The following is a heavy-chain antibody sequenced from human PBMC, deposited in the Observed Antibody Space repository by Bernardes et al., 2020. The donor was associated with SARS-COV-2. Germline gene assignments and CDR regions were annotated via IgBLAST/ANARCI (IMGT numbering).Heavy chain of an antibody. CDR2: INHSGST. J-gene: IGHJ5*02. D-gene: IGHD2-15*01. Sequence: SEPLSLTCAVYGGSFSGYYWSWIRQPPGKGLEWIGEINHSGSTNYNPSLKSRVTISVDTSKNQFSLKLSSVTAADTAVYYCARATYRYCSGGSCYGNWFDPWGQGTLVTVSS. V-gene: IGHV4-34*01. CDR3: ARATYRYCSGGSCYGNWFDP. CDR1: GGSFSGYY.